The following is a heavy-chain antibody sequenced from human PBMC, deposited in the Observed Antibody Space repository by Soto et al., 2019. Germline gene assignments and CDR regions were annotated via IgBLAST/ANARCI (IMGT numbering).Heavy chain of an antibody. CDR3: ARDRCSSTSCRWFDP. Sequence: GASVKVSCKASGFTFTSSAVQWVRQARGQRLEWIGWIVVGSGNTNYAQKFQERVTITRDMSTSTAYMELSSLRSEDTAVYYCARDRCSSTSCRWFDPWGQGTLVTVSS. CDR1: GFTFTSSA. D-gene: IGHD2-2*01. CDR2: IVVGSGNT. J-gene: IGHJ5*02. V-gene: IGHV1-58*01.